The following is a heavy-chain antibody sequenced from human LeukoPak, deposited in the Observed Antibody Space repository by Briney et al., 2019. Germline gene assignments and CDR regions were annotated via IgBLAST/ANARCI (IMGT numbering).Heavy chain of an antibody. Sequence: GGSLRLPCAASGFTVSSNYMSWVRQAPGKGLEWVSVIYSGGSTYYADSVKGRFTISRDNSKNTLYLQMNSLRAEDTAVYYCARAGARVVPAPYYFDYWGQGTLVTASS. CDR2: IYSGGST. V-gene: IGHV3-66*01. CDR1: GFTVSSNY. D-gene: IGHD2-2*01. CDR3: ARAGARVVPAPYYFDY. J-gene: IGHJ4*02.